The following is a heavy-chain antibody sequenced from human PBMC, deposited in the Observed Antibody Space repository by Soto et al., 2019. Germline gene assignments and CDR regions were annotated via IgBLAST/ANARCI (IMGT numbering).Heavy chain of an antibody. D-gene: IGHD3-3*01. J-gene: IGHJ6*02. Sequence: SLRLSCAASGFTFSSYAMHWVRQAPGKGLEWVAVISYDGSNKYYADSVKGRFTISRDNSKNTLYLQMNSLRAEDTAVYYCARDRDYDFWSGYYPYYYYGMDVWGQGT. CDR3: ARDRDYDFWSGYYPYYYYGMDV. CDR2: ISYDGSNK. CDR1: GFTFSSYA. V-gene: IGHV3-30-3*01.